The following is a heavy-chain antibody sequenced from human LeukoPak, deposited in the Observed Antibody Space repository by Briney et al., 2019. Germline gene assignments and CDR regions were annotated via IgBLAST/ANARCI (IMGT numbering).Heavy chain of an antibody. CDR2: IYHSGST. CDR1: GYSISSGYY. J-gene: IGHJ4*02. Sequence: ASETLSLTCTVSGYSISSGYYWGWIRQPPGKGLEWIGSIYHSGSTYYNPSLKSRVTISVDTSKNQFSLKPSSVTAADTAVYYCARRRGFLEWLSLMGYFDYWGQGTLVTVSS. V-gene: IGHV4-38-2*02. CDR3: ARRRGFLEWLSLMGYFDY. D-gene: IGHD3-3*01.